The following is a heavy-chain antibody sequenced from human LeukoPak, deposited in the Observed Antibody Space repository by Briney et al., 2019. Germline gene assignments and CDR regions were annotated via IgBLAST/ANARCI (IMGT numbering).Heavy chain of an antibody. J-gene: IGHJ5*02. CDR1: GGSISSYY. CDR2: IYYSGST. Sequence: SETLSLTCTVSGGSISSYYWSWIRQPPGKGLEWIGYIYYSGSTYYNPSLKSRVTISVDTSKNQFSLKLSSVTAADTAVYYCARFIAVAGTNWFDPWGQGTLVTVSS. CDR3: ARFIAVAGTNWFDP. V-gene: IGHV4-59*08. D-gene: IGHD6-19*01.